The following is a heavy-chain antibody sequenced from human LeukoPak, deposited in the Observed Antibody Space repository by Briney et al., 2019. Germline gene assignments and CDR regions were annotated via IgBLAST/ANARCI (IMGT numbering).Heavy chain of an antibody. CDR1: GFTFSNYA. D-gene: IGHD6-6*01. J-gene: IGHJ3*02. CDR2: IRYDGSNK. CDR3: AKDLVQRGAFDI. V-gene: IGHV3-30*02. Sequence: PGGSLRLSCAASGFTFSNYAMHWVRQAPGKGLEWVAFIRYDGSNKYDADSVKGRFTISRDNSKNTLYLQMNSLRVEDTAVYYCAKDLVQRGAFDIWGQGTMVTVSS.